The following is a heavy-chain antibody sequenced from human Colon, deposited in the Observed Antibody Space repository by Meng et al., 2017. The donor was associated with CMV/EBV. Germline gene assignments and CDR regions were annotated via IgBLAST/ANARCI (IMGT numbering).Heavy chain of an antibody. J-gene: IGHJ4*02. D-gene: IGHD3-10*01. V-gene: IGHV1-46*01. CDR3: ARGTLRITEADYYGSGHDY. CDR2: INPSGGST. Sequence: FTSYYIPWVRQAPGQGLEWMGIINPSGGSTTYAQKFQGRVTMTRDTSTTTVYMELRGLRSEDTAVYFCARGTLRITEADYYGSGHDYWGQGTLVTVSS. CDR1: FTSYY.